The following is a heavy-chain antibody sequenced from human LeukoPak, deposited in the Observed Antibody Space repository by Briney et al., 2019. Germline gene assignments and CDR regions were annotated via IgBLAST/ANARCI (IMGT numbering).Heavy chain of an antibody. CDR1: GGTFSSYA. J-gene: IGHJ4*02. CDR2: IIPIFGTA. CDR3: ARARTPHCSSTSCYQRGFDY. Sequence: SVKVSCKASGGTFSSYAISWVRQAPGQGLEWMGGIIPIFGTANYAQKFQGRVPITTDESTSTAYMELSSLRSEDTAVYYCARARTPHCSSTSCYQRGFDYWGQGTLVTVSS. D-gene: IGHD2-2*01. V-gene: IGHV1-69*05.